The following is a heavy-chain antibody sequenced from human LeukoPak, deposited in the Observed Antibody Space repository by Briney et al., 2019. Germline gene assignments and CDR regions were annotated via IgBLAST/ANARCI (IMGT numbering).Heavy chain of an antibody. J-gene: IGHJ5*02. D-gene: IGHD2-2*01. Sequence: SETLSLTCTVSGGSISSGGYYWSWIRQHPGKGLEWIGYIYYSGSTYYNPSLKSRVTISVDTSKNQFSLKLSSVTAVDTAVYYCARVDCSSTSCQNWFDPWGQGTLVTVSS. CDR2: IYYSGST. V-gene: IGHV4-31*03. CDR1: GGSISSGGYY. CDR3: ARVDCSSTSCQNWFDP.